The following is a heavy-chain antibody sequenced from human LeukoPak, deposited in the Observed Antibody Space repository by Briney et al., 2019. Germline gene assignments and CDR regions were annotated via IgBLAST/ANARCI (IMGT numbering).Heavy chain of an antibody. D-gene: IGHD5-18*01. V-gene: IGHV3-66*04. Sequence: QAGGSLRLSCAASGFTFNNYGMHWVRQAPGKGLEWVSMIYPNGNTFYTDSVKGRFTISRDNSKNTLDLQMSSLRAEDTAVYYCARRGHGYGSPFDYWGQGTLVTVSS. CDR2: IYPNGNT. CDR3: ARRGHGYGSPFDY. J-gene: IGHJ4*02. CDR1: GFTFNNYG.